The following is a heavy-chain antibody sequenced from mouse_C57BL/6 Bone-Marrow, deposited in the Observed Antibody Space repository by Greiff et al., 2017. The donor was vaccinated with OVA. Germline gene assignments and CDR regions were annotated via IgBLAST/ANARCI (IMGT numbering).Heavy chain of an antibody. CDR1: GYSITSGYY. Sequence: EVKLMESGPGPVKPSQSLSLTCSVTGYSITSGYYWNWIRQFPGNKLEWMGYISYDGSNNYNPSLKNRISITRDTSKNQFFLKLNSVTTEDTATYYCASTSSYYSNYDFDYWGQGTTLTVSS. V-gene: IGHV3-6*01. CDR2: ISYDGSN. CDR3: ASTSSYYSNYDFDY. J-gene: IGHJ2*01. D-gene: IGHD2-5*01.